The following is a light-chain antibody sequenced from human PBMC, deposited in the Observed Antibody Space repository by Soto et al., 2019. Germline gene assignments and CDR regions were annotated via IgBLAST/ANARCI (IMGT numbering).Light chain of an antibody. Sequence: DVHMTSYPCTLSGSVGDRGTMSYWASQTISSWLAWYQQKPGKAPKLLIYKASTLKSGVPSRFSGSESGTDCTLTISSLQPDDFATYFRQHYHSYSEAFGQGTKVDIK. V-gene: IGKV1-5*03. CDR1: QTISSW. J-gene: IGKJ1*01. CDR3: QHYHSYSEA. CDR2: KAS.